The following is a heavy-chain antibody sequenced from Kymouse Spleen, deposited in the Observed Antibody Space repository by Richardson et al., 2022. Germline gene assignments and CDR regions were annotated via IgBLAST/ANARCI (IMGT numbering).Heavy chain of an antibody. CDR1: GFTFSGSA. V-gene: IGHV3-73*02. D-gene: IGHD3-10*01. J-gene: IGHJ4*02. CDR3: TGGSGSSHFDY. CDR2: IRSKANSYAT. Sequence: EVQLVESGGGLVQPGGSLKLSCAASGFTFSGSAMHWVRQASGKGLEWVGRIRSKANSYATAYAASVKGRFTISRDDSKNTAYLQMNSLKTEDTAVYYCTGGSGSSHFDYWGQGTLVTVSS.